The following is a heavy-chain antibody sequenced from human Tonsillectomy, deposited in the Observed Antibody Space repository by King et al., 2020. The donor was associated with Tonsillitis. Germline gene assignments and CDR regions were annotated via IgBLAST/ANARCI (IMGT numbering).Heavy chain of an antibody. V-gene: IGHV5-51*01. CDR3: ARLGTGDYDRTKSGFDI. CDR2: IYLGDSDT. Sequence: VQLVESGAEVKKPGESLKISCKGSGYRFTSHWIAWVRQMPGKGLEWMGIIYLGDSDTRYSQSFQGQVTISADKSISSVCLQWTSLKASDTAMYYCARLGTGDYDRTKSGFDIWGQGTMVTVSS. D-gene: IGHD4-17*01. J-gene: IGHJ3*02. CDR1: GYRFTSHW.